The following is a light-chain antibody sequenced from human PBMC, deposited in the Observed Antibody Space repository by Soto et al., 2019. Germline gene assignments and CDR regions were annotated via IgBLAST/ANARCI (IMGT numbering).Light chain of an antibody. J-gene: IGKJ2*01. V-gene: IGKV1-6*01. CDR2: AAS. Sequence: AIQVTQSPSSLSASVGDRVTITCRASQGIRNELAWYQQKPGKAPHLLIYAASTLQSGVPSRFSGSGSGTDFTLTISSLQPEDFATYFCLQDHSYPRTFGQGTKLEIK. CDR1: QGIRNE. CDR3: LQDHSYPRT.